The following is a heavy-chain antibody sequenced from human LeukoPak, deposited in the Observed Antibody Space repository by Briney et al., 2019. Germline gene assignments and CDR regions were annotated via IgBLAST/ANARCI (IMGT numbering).Heavy chain of an antibody. V-gene: IGHV3-53*01. CDR1: GFTVSSNC. Sequence: GGSLRLSCAASGFTVSSNCMSWVRQAPGKGLEWDSVIYSGGSTYYADSVKGRFTISRDNSKNTLYLQMNSLRAEDTAVYYCARARVTYYYGSGFDYWGQGTLVTVSS. D-gene: IGHD3-10*01. CDR2: IYSGGST. CDR3: ARARVTYYYGSGFDY. J-gene: IGHJ4*02.